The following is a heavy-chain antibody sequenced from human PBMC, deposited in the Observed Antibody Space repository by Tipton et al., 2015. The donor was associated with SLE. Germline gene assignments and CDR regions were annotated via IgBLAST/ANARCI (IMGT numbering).Heavy chain of an antibody. CDR1: GFSVSRNY. D-gene: IGHD5-24*01. CDR2: IYIAGTT. CDR3: ARGAGWLQFPFDY. Sequence: SLRLSCAASGFSVSRNYMNWVRQAPGKGLEWISVIYIAGTTWYADSVRGRFTISRHDSENTVYLQMDSLRPEDTAVYYCARGAGWLQFPFDYWGQGTLVTVSS. V-gene: IGHV3-53*04. J-gene: IGHJ4*02.